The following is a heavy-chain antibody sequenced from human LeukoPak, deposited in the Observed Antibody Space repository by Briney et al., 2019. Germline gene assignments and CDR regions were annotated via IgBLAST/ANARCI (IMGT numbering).Heavy chain of an antibody. V-gene: IGHV4-59*08. Sequence: SETLSLTCTVSGGSISSYYWSWIRQPPGKGLEWIGYIYYSGSTNYNPSLKSRVTISVDTSKNQSSLKLSSVTAADTAVYYCARLYMGSGTNWFDPWGQGPLVTVSS. CDR3: ARLYMGSGTNWFDP. CDR2: IYYSGST. J-gene: IGHJ5*02. D-gene: IGHD3-10*01. CDR1: GGSISSYY.